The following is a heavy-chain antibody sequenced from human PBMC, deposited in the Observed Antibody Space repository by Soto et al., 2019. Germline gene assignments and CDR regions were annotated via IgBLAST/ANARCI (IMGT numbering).Heavy chain of an antibody. V-gene: IGHV6-1*01. D-gene: IGHD2-2*01. Sequence: PSQTLSLTCAISGDSVSSNSAAWNWIRQSPSRGLEWLGRTYYRSKWYNDYAVSVKSRITINPDTSKNQFSLQLNSVTPEDTAVYYCAREVVVPAAPPDYYYYYGMDVWGQGTTVTVS. CDR3: AREVVVPAAPPDYYYYYGMDV. CDR2: TYYRSKWYN. CDR1: GDSVSSNSAA. J-gene: IGHJ6*02.